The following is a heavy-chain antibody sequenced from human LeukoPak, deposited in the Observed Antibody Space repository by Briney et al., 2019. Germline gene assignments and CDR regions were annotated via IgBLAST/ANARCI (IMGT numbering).Heavy chain of an antibody. CDR1: GGTFSSYA. CDR2: IIPIFGTA. Sequence: SVKVSCKASGGTFSSYAISWVRQAPGQGLEWMGGIIPIFGTANYAQKLQGRVTMTTDTSTSTAYMELRSLRSDDTAVYYCARAFGGVIVWGQGTLVTVSS. J-gene: IGHJ4*02. CDR3: ARAFGGVIV. D-gene: IGHD3-16*02. V-gene: IGHV1-69*05.